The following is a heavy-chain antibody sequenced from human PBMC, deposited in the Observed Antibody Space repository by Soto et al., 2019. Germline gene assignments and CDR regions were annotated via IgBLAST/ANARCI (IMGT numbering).Heavy chain of an antibody. CDR2: IYYSGST. D-gene: IGHD2-15*01. CDR1: GGSISSGGYY. Sequence: QVQLQESGPGLVKPSQTLSLTCTVSGGSISSGGYYWSWIRQHPGKGLEWIGYIYYSGSTYYNPSLKSRVTISVDTSKNQFSLKLSSVTAADTAVYYCARGWGENCSGGSCYLPFDYWGQGTLVTVSS. V-gene: IGHV4-31*03. CDR3: ARGWGENCSGGSCYLPFDY. J-gene: IGHJ4*02.